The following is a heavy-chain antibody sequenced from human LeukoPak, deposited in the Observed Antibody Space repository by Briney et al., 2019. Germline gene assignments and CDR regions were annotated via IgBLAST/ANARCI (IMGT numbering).Heavy chain of an antibody. V-gene: IGHV1-46*01. CDR2: INPSGGST. J-gene: IGHJ4*02. D-gene: IGHD1-26*01. CDR3: ARDGSTLVGATRS. CDR1: GYTITSYY. Sequence: ASVKVSCKASGYTITSYYMHWVRQAPGQGLEWMGIINPSGGSTSYAQKFQGRVTMTRDTSTSTVYMELSSLRSEDTAVYYCARDGSTLVGATRSWGQGTLVTVSS.